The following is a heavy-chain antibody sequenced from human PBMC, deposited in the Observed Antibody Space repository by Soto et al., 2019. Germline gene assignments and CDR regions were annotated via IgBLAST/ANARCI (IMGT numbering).Heavy chain of an antibody. Sequence: ASVKLSCPASGYTFTSYYMHWVRQAPGQGLEWMGWINPDSGVTYYPHKFQDRVTMTRDTSISTAYMELSRLTSDDTALYDCARDRGVRYGWGKGYTVTVYS. D-gene: IGHD2-8*01. J-gene: IGHJ6*04. CDR2: INPDSGVT. V-gene: IGHV1-2*02. CDR1: GYTFTSYY. CDR3: ARDRGVRYG.